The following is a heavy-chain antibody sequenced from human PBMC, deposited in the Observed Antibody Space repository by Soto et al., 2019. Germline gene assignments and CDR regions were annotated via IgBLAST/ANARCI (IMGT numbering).Heavy chain of an antibody. Sequence: PSETLSLTCTVSGGSISSSSYYWGWIRQPPGKGLEWFGSIYYSGSTYYNPSLKSRVTISVDTSKNQFSLKLSSVTAADTAVYYCARERPDGARLDPWGQGTLVTVSS. J-gene: IGHJ5*02. D-gene: IGHD6-6*01. CDR2: IYYSGST. CDR3: ARERPDGARLDP. V-gene: IGHV4-39*07. CDR1: GGSISSSSYY.